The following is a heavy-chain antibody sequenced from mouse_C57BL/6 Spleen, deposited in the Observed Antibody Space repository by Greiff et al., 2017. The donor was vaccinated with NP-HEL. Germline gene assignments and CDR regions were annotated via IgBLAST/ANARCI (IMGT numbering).Heavy chain of an antibody. CDR2: INPSSGYT. J-gene: IGHJ3*01. D-gene: IGHD2-4*01. CDR3: ARSHYDYDEKFAY. CDR1: GYTFTSYW. Sequence: QVQLQQPGAELAKPGASVKLSCKASGYTFTSYWMHWVKQRPGQGLEWIGYINPSSGYTKYNQKFKDKATLTADKSSSTAYMQLSSLTYEDSAVYYCARSHYDYDEKFAYWGQGTLVTVSA. V-gene: IGHV1-7*01.